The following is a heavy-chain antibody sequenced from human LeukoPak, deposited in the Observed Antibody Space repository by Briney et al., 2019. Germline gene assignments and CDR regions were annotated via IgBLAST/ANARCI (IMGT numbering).Heavy chain of an antibody. CDR2: FDPEDGET. CDR1: GYTLTELS. V-gene: IGHV1-24*01. D-gene: IGHD5-18*01. CDR3: ATKYSYGYGHYYYGMDV. Sequence: ASVKVSCKVSGYTLTELSMHWVRQSPGKGLEWMGGFDPEDGETIYAQKFQGRVTMTEDTSTDTAYMELSSLRSEDTAVYYCATKYSYGYGHYYYGMDVWGQGTTVTVSS. J-gene: IGHJ6*02.